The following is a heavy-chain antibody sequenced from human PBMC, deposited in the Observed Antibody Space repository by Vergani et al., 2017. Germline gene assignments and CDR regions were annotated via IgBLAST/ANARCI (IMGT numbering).Heavy chain of an antibody. D-gene: IGHD3-9*01. Sequence: QLLESGGGLVQPGGSLRLSCAASGFTFSSYAMSWVRQAPGKGLEWVSSISGSGGSTHSADSVKGRFTISRDNSKNTLYLRVNSLRAEDTAVYYCAKDFSNILTGYYNAFDIWGQGTMVTVSS. J-gene: IGHJ3*02. V-gene: IGHV3-23*01. CDR2: ISGSGGST. CDR1: GFTFSSYA. CDR3: AKDFSNILTGYYNAFDI.